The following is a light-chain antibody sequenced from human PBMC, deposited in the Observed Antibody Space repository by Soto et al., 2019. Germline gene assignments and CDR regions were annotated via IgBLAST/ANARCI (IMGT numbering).Light chain of an antibody. V-gene: IGLV2-14*01. CDR1: SSDIGGYNF. CDR2: EVS. CDR3: SSFTTTNTYVR. J-gene: IGLJ2*01. Sequence: QSALTQPASVSGSPGQSSTISCTGTSSDIGGYNFVSWYQHHPGKAPKLIIYEVSNRPSGVSDRFSASKSGNTASLTISGLQADDEADYYCSSFTTTNTYVRFGGGTKVTVL.